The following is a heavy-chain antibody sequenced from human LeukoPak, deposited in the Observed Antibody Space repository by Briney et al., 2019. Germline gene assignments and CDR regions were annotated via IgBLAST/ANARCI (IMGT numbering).Heavy chain of an antibody. Sequence: GGALRLSCAASGFTFSSYAMHWVRQAPGKGLECVSAISSNGGSTYYANSVKGRFTISRDNSKNTLYLQMGSVRAEDMAVYYCARALDYYDSSGYLDYWGQGTLATVSS. V-gene: IGHV3-64*01. J-gene: IGHJ4*02. CDR2: ISSNGGST. CDR1: GFTFSSYA. D-gene: IGHD3-22*01. CDR3: ARALDYYDSSGYLDY.